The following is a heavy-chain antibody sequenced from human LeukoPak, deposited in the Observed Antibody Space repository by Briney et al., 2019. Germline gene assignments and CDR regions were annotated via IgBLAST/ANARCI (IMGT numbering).Heavy chain of an antibody. Sequence: SETLSLTCTVSGGSINSGNYYWSWMRQPAGKGLEWIGRIHIGGTTTYKSSLQSRVTILIDTSKNQFSLRLNSVTAADTAIYYCVGLRFLQWTPTRIFDSWGQGTLVTVSS. CDR3: VGLRFLQWTPTRIFDS. CDR1: GGSINSGNYY. V-gene: IGHV4-61*02. CDR2: IHIGGTT. J-gene: IGHJ4*02. D-gene: IGHD3-3*01.